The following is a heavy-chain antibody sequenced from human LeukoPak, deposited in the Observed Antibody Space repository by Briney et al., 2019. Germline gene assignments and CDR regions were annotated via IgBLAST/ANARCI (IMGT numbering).Heavy chain of an antibody. D-gene: IGHD3-16*01. CDR2: INHSGST. Sequence: SETLSLTCAAYGGSSSGYYWSWIRQPPGKGLEWIGEINHSGSTNYNPSLKSRVTISVDTSKNQFSLKLSSVTAADTAVYYCAGALGDRDYWGQGTLVTVSS. CDR1: GGSSSGYY. CDR3: AGALGDRDY. V-gene: IGHV4-34*01. J-gene: IGHJ4*02.